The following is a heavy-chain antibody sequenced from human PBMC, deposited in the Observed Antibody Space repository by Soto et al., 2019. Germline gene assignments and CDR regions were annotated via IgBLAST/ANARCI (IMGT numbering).Heavy chain of an antibody. CDR3: AAHYYDSSGYYNYGMDV. CDR1: GFTFTSSA. D-gene: IGHD3-22*01. CDR2: IVVGSGNT. J-gene: IGHJ6*02. Sequence: ASVKVSCKASGFTFTSSAVQWVRQARGQRLEWIGWIVVGSGNTNYAQKFQERVTITRDMSTSTAYMELSSLRSEDTAVYYCAAHYYDSSGYYNYGMDVWGQGTTVTVSS. V-gene: IGHV1-58*01.